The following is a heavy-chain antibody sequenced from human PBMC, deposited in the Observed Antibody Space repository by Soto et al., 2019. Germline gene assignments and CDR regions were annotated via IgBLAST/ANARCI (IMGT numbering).Heavy chain of an antibody. V-gene: IGHV3-30*18. CDR1: GFTFSSYG. D-gene: IGHD3-22*01. J-gene: IGHJ5*02. CDR3: AKDGHYDSSGYYYVPWFDP. CDR2: ISYDGSNK. Sequence: GGSLRLSCAASGFTFSSYGMHWVRQAPGKGLEWAAVISYDGSNKYYADSVKGRFTISRDNSKNTLYLQMNSLRAEDTAVYYCAKDGHYDSSGYYYVPWFDPWGQGTLVTVSS.